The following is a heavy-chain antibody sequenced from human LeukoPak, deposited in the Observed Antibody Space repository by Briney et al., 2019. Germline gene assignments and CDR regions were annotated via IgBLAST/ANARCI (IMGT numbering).Heavy chain of an antibody. CDR2: INSDGSST. D-gene: IGHD5-18*01. CDR3: AREGRGYSYAFEY. Sequence: QPGGSLRLSCAASGFTFSNYWMHWVRQAPGKGLLWVSRINSDGSSTTYADSVKGRFIIYRDNGQNTLYLQMNSLRAEDTAVYYCAREGRGYSYAFEYWGQGTLVTVSS. CDR1: GFTFSNYW. V-gene: IGHV3-74*03. J-gene: IGHJ4*02.